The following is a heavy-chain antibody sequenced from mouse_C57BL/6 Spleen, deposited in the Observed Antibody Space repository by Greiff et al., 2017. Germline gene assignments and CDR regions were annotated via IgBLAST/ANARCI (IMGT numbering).Heavy chain of an antibody. CDR3: AREGSKGAMDY. CDR2: IDPSDSET. V-gene: IGHV1-52*01. CDR1: GYTFTSYW. Sequence: QVQLQQPGAELVRPGSSVKLSCKASGYTFTSYWMHWVKQRPIQGLEWIGNIDPSDSETHYNQKFKDKATLTVDKSSSTAYMQLSSLTSEDSAVYYCAREGSKGAMDYWGQGTSVTFSS. D-gene: IGHD2-5*01. J-gene: IGHJ4*01.